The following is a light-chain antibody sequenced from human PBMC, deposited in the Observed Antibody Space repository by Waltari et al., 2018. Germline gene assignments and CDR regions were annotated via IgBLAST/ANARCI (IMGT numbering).Light chain of an antibody. Sequence: SYELTQPPSVSVSPGQTASITGSGDKLGDKYACWYQQKPGQSPVMVIYQDSKRPSGIPERFSGSNSGNTATRTISGTQAMDEADYYCQAWDSSTAVFGGGTKLTVL. CDR3: QAWDSSTAV. J-gene: IGLJ2*01. CDR1: KLGDKY. CDR2: QDS. V-gene: IGLV3-1*01.